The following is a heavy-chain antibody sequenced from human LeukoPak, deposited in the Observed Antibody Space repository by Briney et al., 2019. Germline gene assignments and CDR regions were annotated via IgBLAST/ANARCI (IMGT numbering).Heavy chain of an antibody. CDR2: IGYSSFFI. V-gene: IGHV3-21*01. J-gene: IGHJ4*02. CDR1: GFSISSYD. D-gene: IGHD6-19*01. Sequence: PGGSLRLSCAASGFSISSYDMTWVRQAPGKGLEWVSSIGYSSFFIYYADSVRSRFTISRDNAKNSVYLQMNTLRAEDTAVYYCSCSSPPLRRSSQPDYWGQGTLVTVSS. CDR3: SCSSPPLRRSSQPDY.